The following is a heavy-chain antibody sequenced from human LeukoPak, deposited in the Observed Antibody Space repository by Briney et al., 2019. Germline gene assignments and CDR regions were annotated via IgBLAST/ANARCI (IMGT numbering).Heavy chain of an antibody. CDR3: AFNNNFKY. Sequence: PGGSLRLSCTASGLSFSGQWMNWVRQSPGQGLEWVANIKYDGSEKYYVDSVKGQFTISREDAKNSLSLQMDSVRPEDTAVYYCAFNNNFKYWGQGTLVIVSS. CDR1: GLSFSGQW. J-gene: IGHJ4*02. CDR2: IKYDGSEK. D-gene: IGHD1/OR15-1a*01. V-gene: IGHV3-7*01.